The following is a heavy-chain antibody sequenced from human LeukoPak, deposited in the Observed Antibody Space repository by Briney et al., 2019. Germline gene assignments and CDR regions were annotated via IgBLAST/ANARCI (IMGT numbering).Heavy chain of an antibody. CDR3: AKDLLWLAYYMDV. Sequence: HSGGSLRLSCAASGFTFSSYAMSWVRQAPGKGLEWVSAISGSGGSTYYADSVKGRFTISRDNSKNTLYLQMNSLRAEDTAVYYCAKDLLWLAYYMDVWGKGTTVTVSS. D-gene: IGHD6-19*01. CDR1: GFTFSSYA. J-gene: IGHJ6*03. CDR2: ISGSGGST. V-gene: IGHV3-23*01.